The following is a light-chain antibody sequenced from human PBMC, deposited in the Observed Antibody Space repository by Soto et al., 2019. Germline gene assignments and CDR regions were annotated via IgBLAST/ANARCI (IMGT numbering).Light chain of an antibody. Sequence: QSVLTQPPSASGTPGQRVTISCSGTSSNIGTNTVHWYQQLPGTAPKLLIYSNHQRPSGVPDRFSGSKSGTSASLAISGLQSEDEADYFCAAWDDSLNGVVFGGGTKLTVL. CDR1: SSNIGTNT. V-gene: IGLV1-44*01. CDR2: SNH. CDR3: AAWDDSLNGVV. J-gene: IGLJ2*01.